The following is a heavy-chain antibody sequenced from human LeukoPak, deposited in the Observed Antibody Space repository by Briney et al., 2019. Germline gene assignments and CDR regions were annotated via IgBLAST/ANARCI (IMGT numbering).Heavy chain of an antibody. CDR2: IKSDGSRT. D-gene: IGHD5-12*01. CDR3: ARDRGYTQDY. Sequence: GGSLRLSCAAAGFAFSTYWMHWVRQAPGKGLVWVSHIKSDGSRTTYADSVRGRFTISRDNAKNTLYLQMNSLRAEDTAVYYCARDRGYTQDYWGQGTLVSVSS. J-gene: IGHJ4*02. CDR1: GFAFSTYW. V-gene: IGHV3-74*01.